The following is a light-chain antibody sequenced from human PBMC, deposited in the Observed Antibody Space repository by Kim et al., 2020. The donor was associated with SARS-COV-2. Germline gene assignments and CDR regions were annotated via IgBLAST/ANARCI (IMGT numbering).Light chain of an antibody. CDR3: QQYGTSPRT. V-gene: IGKV3-20*01. CDR1: QSVSSTY. Sequence: SPGEGATRSCRASQSVSSTYLAWYQQKSGQAPRLLIYGTSTRATGPPDRFSGSGSGTDFTLTISRLEPEDFAVYYCQQYGTSPRTFGGGTKVDIK. CDR2: GTS. J-gene: IGKJ4*01.